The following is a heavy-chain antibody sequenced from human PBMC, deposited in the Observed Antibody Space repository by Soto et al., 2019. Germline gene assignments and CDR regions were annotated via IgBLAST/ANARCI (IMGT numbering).Heavy chain of an antibody. Sequence: VGSVKISCNGSGDSFTSYWSSWVRQMPWKGLEWMGRIDPSDSYTNYSPSFQGHVTISADKSISTAYLQWSSLKASDTAMYYCARETVVVPAAPFGYYYYGMDVWGQGTTVTVSS. CDR2: IDPSDSYT. J-gene: IGHJ6*02. CDR1: GDSFTSYW. CDR3: ARETVVVPAAPFGYYYYGMDV. V-gene: IGHV5-10-1*01. D-gene: IGHD2-2*01.